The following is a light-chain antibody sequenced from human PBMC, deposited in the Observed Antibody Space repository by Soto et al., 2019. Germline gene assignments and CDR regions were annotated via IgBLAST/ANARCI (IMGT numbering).Light chain of an antibody. CDR1: SSNIGAGYD. V-gene: IGLV1-40*01. J-gene: IGLJ1*01. CDR3: QSYDSSLSGSYV. Sequence: QAVVTQPPSVSGAPGQRVTISYTGSSSNIGAGYDVHWYQRLPGTAPKVLIYGNNNRPSGVPDRFSGSKSGTSASLAITGLQAEDEADYYCQSYDSSLSGSYVFGTGTKVTVL. CDR2: GNN.